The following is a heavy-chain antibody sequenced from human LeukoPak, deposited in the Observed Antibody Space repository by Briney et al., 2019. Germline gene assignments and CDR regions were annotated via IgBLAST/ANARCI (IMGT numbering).Heavy chain of an antibody. CDR1: GGTFGSYA. CDR2: IIPILGIA. V-gene: IGHV1-69*04. Sequence: SVKVSCKASGGTFGSYAISWVRQAPGQGLEWMGRIIPILGIANYAQKFQGRVTITADKSTSTAYMELSSLRSEDTAVYYCARDPLDYGDYEVDYWGQGTLVTVSS. D-gene: IGHD4-17*01. J-gene: IGHJ4*02. CDR3: ARDPLDYGDYEVDY.